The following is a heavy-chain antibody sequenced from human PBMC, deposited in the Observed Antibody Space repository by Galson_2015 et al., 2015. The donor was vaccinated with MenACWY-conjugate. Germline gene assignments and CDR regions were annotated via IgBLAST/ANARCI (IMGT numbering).Heavy chain of an antibody. V-gene: IGHV5-51*01. J-gene: IGHJ6*02. Sequence: QSGAEVKKPGESLQISWKASGYNFITYWIGWVRQVPGTGLEWVGLISPIDSKTRYSPAFEGRVTISADNSITTAYLQWNSLQASDTAMYYCARHPPGGRGMDVWGQGTTVTVSS. CDR2: ISPIDSKT. D-gene: IGHD1-26*01. CDR1: GYNFITYW. CDR3: ARHPPGGRGMDV.